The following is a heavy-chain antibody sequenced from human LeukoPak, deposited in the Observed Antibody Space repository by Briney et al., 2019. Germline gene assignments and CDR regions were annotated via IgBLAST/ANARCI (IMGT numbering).Heavy chain of an antibody. D-gene: IGHD6-13*01. J-gene: IGHJ4*02. CDR3: AKGRYSSSWSYFDY. CDR2: ISWNSGSI. Sequence: GRSLRLSCAASGFTFDDYAMHWVRQAPGKGLEWVSGISWNSGSIGYADSVKGRFIISRDNAKNSLYLQMNSLRAEDMALYYCAKGRYSSSWSYFDYWGQGTLVTVSS. CDR1: GFTFDDYA. V-gene: IGHV3-9*03.